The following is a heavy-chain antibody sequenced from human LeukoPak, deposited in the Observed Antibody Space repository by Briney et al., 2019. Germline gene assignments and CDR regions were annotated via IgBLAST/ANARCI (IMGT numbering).Heavy chain of an antibody. J-gene: IGHJ4*02. D-gene: IGHD6-19*01. CDR3: ARDEGRSGWYTFDY. CDR2: TYYRSKWYN. CDR1: GESVSSINGA. Sequence: SQTLSLTCAISGESVSSINGAWNWIRQSPSRGLEWLGRTYYRSKWYNEYAESMEGRITINPDTSKNQFSLQLNSVTPEDTAVYYCARDEGRSGWYTFDYWGQGTLVTVSS. V-gene: IGHV6-1*01.